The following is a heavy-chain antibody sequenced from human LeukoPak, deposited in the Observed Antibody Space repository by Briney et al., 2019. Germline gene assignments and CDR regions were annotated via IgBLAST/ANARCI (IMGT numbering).Heavy chain of an antibody. V-gene: IGHV3-74*01. CDR1: GFTFNTYW. J-gene: IGHJ6*03. CDR3: ARSYDFWSGYPSYMDV. Sequence: PGGSLRLSCAASGFTFNTYWMHWVRQAPGKGLVWVSSINADGSSTSYADSMKGRFTISRDNAKNTLYLQMNSLRAEDTAVYYCARSYDFWSGYPSYMDVWGKGTTVTVSS. CDR2: INADGSST. D-gene: IGHD3-3*01.